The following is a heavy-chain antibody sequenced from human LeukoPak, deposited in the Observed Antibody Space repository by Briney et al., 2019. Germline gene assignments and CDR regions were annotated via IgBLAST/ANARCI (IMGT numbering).Heavy chain of an antibody. J-gene: IGHJ4*02. CDR1: GFTFSSYA. CDR3: AKDYRGYGDYFDY. Sequence: GGSLRLPCAASGFTFSSYAMSWVRQAPGKGLEWVAVIWYDGSNKYYADSVKGRFTISRDNSKNTLYLQMNSLRAEDTAVYYCAKDYRGYGDYFDYWGQGTLVTVSS. V-gene: IGHV3-33*06. CDR2: IWYDGSNK. D-gene: IGHD5-12*01.